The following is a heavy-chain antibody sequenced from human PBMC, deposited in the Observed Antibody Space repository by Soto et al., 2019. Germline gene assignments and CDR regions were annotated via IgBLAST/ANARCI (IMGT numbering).Heavy chain of an antibody. CDR1: GFTFSRYA. D-gene: IGHD3-22*01. CDR2: ICISGTNK. V-gene: IGHV3-48*01. Sequence: GGSLRLSCAASGFTFSRYAMHWVRQAPGKGLEWVSVICISGTNKYYADSVKGRFTISRDNAKNSLYLQMNSLRAEDTAVYYCARPPFYYDSSYSGYWGQGTLVTVSS. J-gene: IGHJ4*02. CDR3: ARPPFYYDSSYSGY.